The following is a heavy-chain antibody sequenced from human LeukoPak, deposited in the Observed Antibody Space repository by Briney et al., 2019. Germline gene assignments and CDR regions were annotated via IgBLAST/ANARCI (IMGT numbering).Heavy chain of an antibody. CDR3: AKAYGYSNRGIDY. CDR1: GFTFSSYA. V-gene: IGHV3-23*01. J-gene: IGHJ4*02. D-gene: IGHD6-13*01. Sequence: GGSLRLSCAASGFTFSSYAMSWVRQAPGKGLEWVSGISAGGGSTYYADSVKVRFTISRDDSKNTLYLQMNSLRVDDTAVYYCAKAYGYSNRGIDYWGQGTLVTVSS. CDR2: ISAGGGST.